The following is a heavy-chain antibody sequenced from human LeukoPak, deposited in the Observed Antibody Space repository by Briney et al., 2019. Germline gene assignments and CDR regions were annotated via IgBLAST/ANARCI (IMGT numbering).Heavy chain of an antibody. CDR3: ARGRSQWLVRVSDY. CDR1: GFTFSSYA. Sequence: GGSLRLSCAASGFTFSSYAMSWVRQAPGKGLEWVSAISGSGGSTYYADFVKGRFTLSRDNSKNTLYLQMNSLRAEDTAVYYCARGRSQWLVRVSDYWGQGTLVTVSS. CDR2: ISGSGGST. D-gene: IGHD6-19*01. J-gene: IGHJ4*02. V-gene: IGHV3-23*01.